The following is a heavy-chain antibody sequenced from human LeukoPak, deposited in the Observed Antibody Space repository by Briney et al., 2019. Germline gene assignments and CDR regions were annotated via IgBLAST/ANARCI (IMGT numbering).Heavy chain of an antibody. J-gene: IGHJ3*02. CDR1: GFTFSSYA. CDR2: ISYDGSNK. Sequence: GGSLRLSCAASGFTFSSYAMHWVRQAPGKGLEWVAVISYDGSNKYYADSVKGRFTISRDNSKNTLYLQMNSLRAEDTAVYYCAKDGRWVAAAGPEAFDIWGQGTMVTVSS. V-gene: IGHV3-30*04. D-gene: IGHD6-13*01. CDR3: AKDGRWVAAAGPEAFDI.